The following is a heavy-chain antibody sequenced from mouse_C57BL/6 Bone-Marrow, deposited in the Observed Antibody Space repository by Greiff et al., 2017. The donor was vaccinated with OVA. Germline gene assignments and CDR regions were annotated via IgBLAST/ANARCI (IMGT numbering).Heavy chain of an antibody. CDR2: IRNKANGYTT. V-gene: IGHV7-3*01. D-gene: IGHD1-1*01. J-gene: IGHJ1*03. CDR3: ARWDYGRSDGYFDV. CDR1: GFTFTDYY. Sequence: EVQGVESGGGLVQPGGSLSLSCAASGFTFTDYYMSWVRQPPGKALEWLGFIRNKANGYTTEYSASVKGRFTISRDNSQSILYLQMNALRAEDSATYYCARWDYGRSDGYFDVWGTGTTVTVSP.